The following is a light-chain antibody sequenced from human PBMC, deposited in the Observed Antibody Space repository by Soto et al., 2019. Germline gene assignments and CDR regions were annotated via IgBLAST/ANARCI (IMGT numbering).Light chain of an antibody. CDR2: SDD. J-gene: IGLJ2*01. CDR3: ASWDDSLNVV. Sequence: QSVLTQSPSASGTPGQRVIISCSGSSSNIGSNTVSWYQQFPGTAPKLLIYSDDQRPSWVPGRFSASKSGASASLAISGLQSEDVALYYCASWDDSLNVVFGGGTKLTVL. V-gene: IGLV1-44*01. CDR1: SSNIGSNT.